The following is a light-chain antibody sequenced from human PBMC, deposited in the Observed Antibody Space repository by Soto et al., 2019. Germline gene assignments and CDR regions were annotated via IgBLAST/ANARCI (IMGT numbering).Light chain of an antibody. V-gene: IGLV2-14*01. CDR3: SSFSSDSTPLV. CDR2: EVT. J-gene: IGLJ2*01. Sequence: QSALTQPASVSGSPGQSISISCTGTSSDVGIYDYVSWYQHHPGKAPKLMVYEVTNRPSGVSNRFSGSKSGNTASLTISGLQAADEADYYCSSFSSDSTPLVFGGGTKVTVL. CDR1: SSDVGIYDY.